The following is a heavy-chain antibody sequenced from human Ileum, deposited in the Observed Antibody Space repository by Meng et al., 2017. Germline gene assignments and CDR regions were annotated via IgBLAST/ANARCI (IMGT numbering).Heavy chain of an antibody. CDR3: ATGIGYYYDS. V-gene: IGHV3-64*02. D-gene: IGHD3-22*01. CDR2: ITNAGTT. CDR1: VVSRFTFSWYG. J-gene: IGHJ5*01. Sequence: GGSLRLSCAASVVSRFTFSWYGMHWVRQAPGKGLEYVSHITNAGTTYYADSVRGRFTISRDNSRNTLYLQMGSLRAEDTAIYFCATGIGYYYDSWSQGTVVTVSS.